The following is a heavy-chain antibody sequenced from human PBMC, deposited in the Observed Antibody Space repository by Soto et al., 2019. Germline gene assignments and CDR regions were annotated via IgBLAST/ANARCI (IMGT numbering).Heavy chain of an antibody. CDR1: GFIFNEYY. V-gene: IGHV3-11*06. CDR3: ARYAAEVTTFFDQ. CDR2: ISGSSGSK. J-gene: IGHJ4*02. Sequence: PGGSLRLSCAASGFIFNEYYMSWIRQAPGKGLEWLSNISGSSGSKKYADAGKGRFTISRDNAKKSLYLEMHSLRAEDTAMYYCARYAAEVTTFFDQWGQGTLVTVSS. D-gene: IGHD4-17*01.